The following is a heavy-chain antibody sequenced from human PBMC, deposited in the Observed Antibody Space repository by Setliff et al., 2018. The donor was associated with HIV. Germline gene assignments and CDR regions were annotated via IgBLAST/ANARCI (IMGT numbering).Heavy chain of an antibody. Sequence: ASVKVSCKVSGFTLTELSMHWVRQAPGKGLEWMGSFNPEDGKTIYAQKFQGRVTMTTDTSTRTAYMELSGLTSEDTAVYFCIVNIVGPVTGLDRWGPGTLVTVSS. CDR3: IVNIVGPVTGLDR. CDR2: FNPEDGKT. D-gene: IGHD1-26*01. J-gene: IGHJ5*02. CDR1: GFTLTELS. V-gene: IGHV1-24*01.